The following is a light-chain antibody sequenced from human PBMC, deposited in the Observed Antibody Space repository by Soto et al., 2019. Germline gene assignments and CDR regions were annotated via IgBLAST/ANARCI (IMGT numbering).Light chain of an antibody. CDR2: GAS. Sequence: AIQMTQSPSSLSASVGDRVTITCRGSQAIRGDLGWYQQKPGKAPKLLIYGASTLESGVPSRFGGSGSGTDFTLTISGLQSEDFASYYCLQDNDYPWTFGQGTKVEI. V-gene: IGKV1-6*01. CDR1: QAIRGD. J-gene: IGKJ1*01. CDR3: LQDNDYPWT.